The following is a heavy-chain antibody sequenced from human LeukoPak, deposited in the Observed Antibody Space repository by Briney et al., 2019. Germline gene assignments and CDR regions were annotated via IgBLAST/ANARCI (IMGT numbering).Heavy chain of an antibody. V-gene: IGHV3-21*01. Sequence: GGSLRLSCAASGFTFSSYSMNWVRQAPGKGLEWVSSISSSSSYIYYADSVKGRFTISRDNAKNSPYLQMNRLRAEDTAVYYCASLTVTTLLDFDYWGQGTLVTVSS. CDR1: GFTFSSYS. D-gene: IGHD4-17*01. CDR3: ASLTVTTLLDFDY. CDR2: ISSSSSYI. J-gene: IGHJ4*02.